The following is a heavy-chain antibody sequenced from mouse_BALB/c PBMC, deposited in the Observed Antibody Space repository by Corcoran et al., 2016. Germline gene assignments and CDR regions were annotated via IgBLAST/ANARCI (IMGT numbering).Heavy chain of an antibody. CDR3: ARHFITTVVAPAY. D-gene: IGHD1-1*01. J-gene: IGHJ3*01. CDR1: GYTFTSYV. Sequence: EVQLQPSGPELVKPGASVKMSCKASGYTFTSYVMHWVKQKPGQGLEWIGSINPYNDATKYNEKFTGKATLTSDKSSSTAYMELSSLTSEDSACYYCARHFITTVVAPAYWGQGTLVTVSA. V-gene: IGHV1S136*01. CDR2: INPYNDAT.